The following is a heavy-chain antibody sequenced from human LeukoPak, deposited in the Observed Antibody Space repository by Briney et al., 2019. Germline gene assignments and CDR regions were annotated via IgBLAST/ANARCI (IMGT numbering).Heavy chain of an antibody. D-gene: IGHD6-13*01. CDR1: GFTFSSYA. CDR2: ISYDGSNK. CDR3: ARAVGIAAAPIDY. Sequence: PGRPLRLSCAASGFTFSSYAMHWVRQAPGKGLEWVAVISYDGSNKYYADSVKGRFTISRDNSKNTLYLQMNSLRAEDTAVYYCARAVGIAAAPIDYWGQGTLVTVSS. V-gene: IGHV3-30-3*01. J-gene: IGHJ4*02.